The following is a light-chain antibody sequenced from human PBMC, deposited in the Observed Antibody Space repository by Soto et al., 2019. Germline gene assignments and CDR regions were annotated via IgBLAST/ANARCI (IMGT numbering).Light chain of an antibody. V-gene: IGKV1-33*01. J-gene: IGKJ3*01. CDR1: QDISNY. Sequence: DIQMTQSPSSLSASVGDRVTITCQASQDISNYLNWYQQKPGKAPKLLIYDASNLETGVPSRFSGSGSWTSFTFTISRLEPEDIATYYCQQYDNLPLTFGPGTKVDIK. CDR2: DAS. CDR3: QQYDNLPLT.